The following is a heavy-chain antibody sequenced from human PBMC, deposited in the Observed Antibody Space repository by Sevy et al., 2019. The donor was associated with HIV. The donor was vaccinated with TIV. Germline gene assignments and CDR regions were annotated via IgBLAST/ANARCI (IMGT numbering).Heavy chain of an antibody. CDR2: IWYDGSSK. CDR3: ARGADYFDSSGANFEY. Sequence: GGSLRLSCAASGFTFSSYRMSWVRQAPGKGLEWVALIWYDGSSKYYADSVKGRLTISIDNSKNTLSLQMNSLRAEDTAVYYCARGADYFDSSGANFEYWGQGTLVTVSS. CDR1: GFTFSSYR. J-gene: IGHJ4*02. V-gene: IGHV3-33*08. D-gene: IGHD3-22*01.